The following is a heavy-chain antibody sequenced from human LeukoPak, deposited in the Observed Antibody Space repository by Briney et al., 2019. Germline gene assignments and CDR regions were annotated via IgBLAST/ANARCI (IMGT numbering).Heavy chain of an antibody. CDR1: GYTFTNYG. D-gene: IGHD1-26*01. J-gene: IGHJ4*02. CDR3: ERLSGSYYIFDY. Sequence: GASVKVSCKASGYTFTNYGISWMRQAPGQGLEWMGWITTYNGYTNYAQKFQGRVTMTTDTSTSTAYMELRSLRSDDAAVYYCERLSGSYYIFDYWGQGTLVTVSS. V-gene: IGHV1-18*01. CDR2: ITTYNGYT.